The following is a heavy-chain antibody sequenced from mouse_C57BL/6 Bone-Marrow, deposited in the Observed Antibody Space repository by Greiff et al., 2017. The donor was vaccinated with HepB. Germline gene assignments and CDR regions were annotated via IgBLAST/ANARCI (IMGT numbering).Heavy chain of an antibody. Sequence: VQLKESGPELVKPGASVKISCKASGYSFTGYYMNWVKQSPEKSLEWIGEINPSTGGTTYNQKFKAKATLTVDKSSSTAYMQLKSLTSEDSAVYYCARNGYDYDDGSDYWGQGTTLTVSS. V-gene: IGHV1-42*01. CDR1: GYSFTGYY. CDR2: INPSTGGT. D-gene: IGHD2-4*01. J-gene: IGHJ2*01. CDR3: ARNGYDYDDGSDY.